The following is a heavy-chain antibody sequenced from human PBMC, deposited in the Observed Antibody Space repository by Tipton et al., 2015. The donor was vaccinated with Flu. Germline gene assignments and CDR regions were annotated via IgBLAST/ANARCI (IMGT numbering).Heavy chain of an antibody. CDR3: ARDNLNWFDP. CDR2: TYYRSKWYN. V-gene: IGHV6-1*01. CDR1: GDSVSSNSAA. Sequence: GLVKPSQTLSLTCAISGDSVSSNSAAWNWIRQSPSRGLEWLGRTYYRSKWYNDYAVSVKSRITINPDTSKNQFSLKLSSVTAADTAVYYCARDNLNWFDPWGQGTLVTVSS. J-gene: IGHJ5*02.